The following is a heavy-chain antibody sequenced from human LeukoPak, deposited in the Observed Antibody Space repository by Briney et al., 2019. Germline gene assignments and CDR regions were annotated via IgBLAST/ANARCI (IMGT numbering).Heavy chain of an antibody. V-gene: IGHV3-48*03. D-gene: IGHD5-24*01. J-gene: IGHJ4*02. CDR1: GFTFNSYE. CDR2: ISSSGSSK. CDR3: ARESREMATLTDY. Sequence: PGGSLRLSCAASGFTFNSYEMNWVRQAPGKGLEWISYISSSGSSKYYADSVRGRFTISRDNAKNSLFLEMNSLRAEDTAVYHCARESREMATLTDYWGQGTLVTVSS.